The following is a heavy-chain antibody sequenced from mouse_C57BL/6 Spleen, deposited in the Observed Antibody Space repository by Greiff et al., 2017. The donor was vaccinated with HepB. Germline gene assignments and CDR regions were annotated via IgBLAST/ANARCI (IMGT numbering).Heavy chain of an antibody. CDR3: ARSGYDSAWFAY. V-gene: IGHV1-80*01. Sequence: QVQLQQSGAELVKPGASVKISCKASGYAFSSYWMNWVKQRPGKGLEWIGQIYPGVGDTNDNGKFKGKATLTADKSSSTAYMQLSILTSEDSAVYFCARSGYDSAWFAYWGQGTLVTVSA. CDR2: IYPGVGDT. CDR1: GYAFSSYW. J-gene: IGHJ3*01. D-gene: IGHD2-4*01.